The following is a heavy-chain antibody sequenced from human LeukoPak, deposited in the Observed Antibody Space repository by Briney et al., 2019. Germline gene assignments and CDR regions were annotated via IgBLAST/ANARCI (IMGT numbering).Heavy chain of an antibody. Sequence: SVKVSCKASGYTFTSYAISWVRQAPGQGLEWMGRIIPIPGIANYAQKFQGRVTITADKSTSTAYMELSSLRSEDTAVYYCAREPLKLGPYSYGSGAQGAFDYWGQGTLLTVSS. CDR2: IIPIPGIA. J-gene: IGHJ4*02. CDR1: GYTFTSYA. V-gene: IGHV1-69*04. CDR3: AREPLKLGPYSYGSGAQGAFDY. D-gene: IGHD5-18*01.